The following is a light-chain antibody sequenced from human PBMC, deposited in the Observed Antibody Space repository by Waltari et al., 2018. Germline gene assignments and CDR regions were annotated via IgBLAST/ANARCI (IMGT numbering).Light chain of an antibody. Sequence: DIVMTQTPLSLPVTPGEPASISRTSSHSLWDSDEGNTDLDWYLQRPGQSPQILIYSSSYRASGVPDRFSGSGSDTDFTLTVSRVEAEDVGVYYCMQRLRYPYTFGQGTRLEIK. V-gene: IGKV2-40*01. CDR3: MQRLRYPYT. J-gene: IGKJ2*01. CDR1: HSLWDSDEGNTD. CDR2: SSS.